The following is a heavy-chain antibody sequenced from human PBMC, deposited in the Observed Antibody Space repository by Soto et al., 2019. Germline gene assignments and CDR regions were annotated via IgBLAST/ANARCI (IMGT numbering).Heavy chain of an antibody. CDR1: GFTVSSNY. D-gene: IGHD4-17*01. Sequence: ESGGGLVQPGGSLRLSCAASGFTVSSNYMSWVRQAPGKGLEWVSVIYSGGSTYYADSVKGRFTISRDNSKNTLYLQMNSLRAEDTAVYYCARVFYGDYPDYWGQGTLVTVSS. J-gene: IGHJ4*02. CDR3: ARVFYGDYPDY. V-gene: IGHV3-66*01. CDR2: IYSGGST.